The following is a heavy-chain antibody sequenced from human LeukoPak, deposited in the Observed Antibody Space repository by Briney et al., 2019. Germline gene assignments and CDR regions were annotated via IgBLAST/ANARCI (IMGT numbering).Heavy chain of an antibody. CDR1: GFTFSSYA. V-gene: IGHV3-23*01. D-gene: IGHD3-9*01. J-gene: IGHJ3*02. CDR2: ISDSGDGT. CDR3: ASGSLRYFDHDAFDI. Sequence: GGSLRLSCAASGFTFSSYAMTWVRQAPGKGLEWVSTISDSGDGTYYSGSVKGRFTISRDNAKNSLYLQMNSLRAEDTAVYYCASGSLRYFDHDAFDIWGQGTMVTVSS.